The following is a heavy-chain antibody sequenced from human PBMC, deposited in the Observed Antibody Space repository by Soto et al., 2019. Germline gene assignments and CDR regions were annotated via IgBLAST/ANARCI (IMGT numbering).Heavy chain of an antibody. V-gene: IGHV3-23*01. CDR2: ISGSGGST. CDR3: AKEGSWYSSSWYDY. J-gene: IGHJ4*02. D-gene: IGHD6-13*01. Sequence: LXLSCAGSVFTFSSYAMSWVRQAPGKGLEWVSAISGSGGSTYYADSAKGRFTISRDNSKNTLYLQMNSLRAEDTAVYYCAKEGSWYSSSWYDYWGQGTLVTVSS. CDR1: VFTFSSYA.